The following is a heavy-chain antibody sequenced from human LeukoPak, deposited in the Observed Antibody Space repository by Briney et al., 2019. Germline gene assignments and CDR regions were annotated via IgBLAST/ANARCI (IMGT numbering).Heavy chain of an antibody. D-gene: IGHD6-13*01. CDR1: GYTFTSYY. CDR3: ARDFAASSSWAWRLFFS. V-gene: IGHV1-46*01. Sequence: ASVKVSCKASGYTFTSYYMHWVRQAPGQGLEWMGLINPIGGATTYAQKFQGRVTVPRDTSTSTVYMELSSLTSDDTAIYYCARDFAASSSWAWRLFFSWGQGTLVAVSS. CDR2: INPIGGAT. J-gene: IGHJ5*02.